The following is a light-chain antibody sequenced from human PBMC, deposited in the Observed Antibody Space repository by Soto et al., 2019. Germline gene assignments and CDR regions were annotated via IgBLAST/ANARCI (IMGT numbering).Light chain of an antibody. CDR1: QNIISW. CDR3: QQAYSFPVT. V-gene: IGKV1-12*01. Sequence: DIQMTQSPSSVSASVGDRVTITCRESQNIISWLAWYQQKPGRAPKLLIYAASNLQSGVPSRFSGGGSGTDVTLTINSLQPEDFATYYCQQAYSFPVTFGQGTRLEIK. CDR2: AAS. J-gene: IGKJ5*01.